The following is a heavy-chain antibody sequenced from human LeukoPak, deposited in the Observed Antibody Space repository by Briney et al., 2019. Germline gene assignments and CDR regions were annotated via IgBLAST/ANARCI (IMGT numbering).Heavy chain of an antibody. CDR1: GYTFTGYY. D-gene: IGHD6-19*01. CDR2: INPNSGGT. V-gene: IGHV1-2*02. Sequence: ASVKVSCKASGYTFTGYYMHWVRQAPGQGLEWMGWINPNSGGTNYAQKFQGRVTMTRDTSISTAYMELSRLRSDDTAVDYYARGAVAGTWGRDNWFDPWGQGTLVTVSS. J-gene: IGHJ5*02. CDR3: ARGAVAGTWGRDNWFDP.